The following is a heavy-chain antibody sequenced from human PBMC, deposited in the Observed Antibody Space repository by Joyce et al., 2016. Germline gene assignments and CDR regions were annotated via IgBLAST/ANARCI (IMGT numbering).Heavy chain of an antibody. J-gene: IGHJ4*02. CDR1: GDSISSGGHS. CDR3: ARVATVTYYFDY. Sequence: QLQLQESGSGLVRPSQTLSLTCAVSGDSISSGGHSWSWIRQPPGKGLEWIGYIYNSGKTYHNPSLQSRVTISIDTSKNQFSLKLGSVTAADTAVYFCARVATVTYYFDYWGQGSLVTVSS. D-gene: IGHD4-17*01. CDR2: IYNSGKT. V-gene: IGHV4-30-2*01.